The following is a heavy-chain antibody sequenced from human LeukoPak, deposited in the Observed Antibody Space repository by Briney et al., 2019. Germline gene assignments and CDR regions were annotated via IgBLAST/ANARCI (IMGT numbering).Heavy chain of an antibody. Sequence: GGSLRLSCEASGFTFSNYWMHWVREAPGKGLVWVSRINSDGGSTTYADSVKGRFTISRDNAKNTLYLQMNSLRAEDTAVYYCARDFGTGMATADYWGQGTLVTVS. J-gene: IGHJ4*02. CDR2: INSDGGST. D-gene: IGHD5-18*01. CDR3: ARDFGTGMATADY. CDR1: GFTFSNYW. V-gene: IGHV3-74*01.